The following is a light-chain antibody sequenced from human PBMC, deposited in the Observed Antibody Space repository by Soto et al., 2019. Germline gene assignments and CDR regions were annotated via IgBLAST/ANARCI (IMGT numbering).Light chain of an antibody. CDR2: EVS. V-gene: IGLV2-8*01. Sequence: QSALTQPPSASGSPGQSVTISCTGTSSDVGGYNYVSWYQQHPGKAPKLMIYEVSKRPSGVPDRFSGSKSGNTASLIVSGPQAGDEADYCCSSYAGSNLGVFGGGTKVTVL. CDR3: SSYAGSNLGV. CDR1: SSDVGGYNY. J-gene: IGLJ2*01.